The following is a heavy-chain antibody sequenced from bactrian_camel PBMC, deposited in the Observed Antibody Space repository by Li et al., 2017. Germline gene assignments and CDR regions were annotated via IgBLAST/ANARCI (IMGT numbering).Heavy chain of an antibody. D-gene: IGHD4*01. J-gene: IGHJ6*01. CDR2: ISPGGQLT. V-gene: IGHV3S40*01. CDR3: ASRKWGCTGELRAEDYSA. CDR1: GFPLNSEY. Sequence: VQLVESGGGSVQAGGSLRLSCSASGFPLNSEYCMGWFRQAPGKEREGVAAISPGGQLTYYGKPVKGRFTISRDNAEKTVYLQMNSLKPEDTAMYYCASRKWGCTGELRAEDYSAWGQGTQVTVS.